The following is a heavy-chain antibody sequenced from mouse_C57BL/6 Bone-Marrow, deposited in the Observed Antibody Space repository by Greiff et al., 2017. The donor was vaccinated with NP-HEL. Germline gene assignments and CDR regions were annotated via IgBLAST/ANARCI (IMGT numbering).Heavy chain of an antibody. V-gene: IGHV2-6-1*01. CDR1: GFSFTSYG. CDR3: ARQDKGPNWDEGFED. J-gene: IGHJ1*03. Sequence: VKLVESGPGLVAPSQSLSITCTVSGFSFTSYGVHWVRQPPGKGLEWLVVIWSDGSTTYNSALKSRLSISKDNSKSQVFLKKNNLQTDNTAMYYCARQDKGPNWDEGFEDWGKGTTVTVSS. CDR2: IWSDGST. D-gene: IGHD4-1*01.